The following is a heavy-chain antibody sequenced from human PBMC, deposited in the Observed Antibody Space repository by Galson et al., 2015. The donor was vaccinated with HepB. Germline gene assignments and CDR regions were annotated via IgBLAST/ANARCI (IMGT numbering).Heavy chain of an antibody. Sequence: SLRLSCAASGFTSSNAWMSWVRQAPGKGLEWVGRIKSKTDGGTTDYAAPVKGRFTISRDDSKNTLYLQMNSLKTEDTAVYYCTTGVTMIVVDPFDYWGQGTLVTVSS. D-gene: IGHD3-22*01. J-gene: IGHJ4*02. CDR3: TTGVTMIVVDPFDY. CDR1: GFTSSNAW. CDR2: IKSKTDGGTT. V-gene: IGHV3-15*01.